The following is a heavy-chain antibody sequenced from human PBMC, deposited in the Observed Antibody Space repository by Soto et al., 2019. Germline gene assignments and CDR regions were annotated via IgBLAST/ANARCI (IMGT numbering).Heavy chain of an antibody. CDR3: AKYSGTAGIPAA. CDR2: IGGKSEDYVT. V-gene: IGHV3-73*02. Sequence: EVQLVESGGGLVQPGGSLKLSCEASGFTFSDLAVHWVRQASGKGLEWVGRIGGKSEDYVTSYGESVRGRFSISRDDSKNTAYLQMNSLKTEDTAVFYCAKYSGTAGIPAALGQGTLVTVSS. CDR1: GFTFSDLA. J-gene: IGHJ5*01. D-gene: IGHD1-26*01.